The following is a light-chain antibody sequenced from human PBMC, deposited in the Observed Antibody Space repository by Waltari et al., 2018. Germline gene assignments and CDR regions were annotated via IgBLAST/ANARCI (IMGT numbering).Light chain of an antibody. CDR1: SSAIGSYNF. Sequence: QSALIQPPSVSGSPGQSVAIYCPGTSSAIGSYNFVSWYQQFPGTAPKLLIYEVTNRPSGVPDRFSGSKSGYTASLAISGLQPEDEADYYCSSYTTSSTVIFGGGTKLTVL. J-gene: IGLJ2*01. V-gene: IGLV2-18*02. CDR3: SSYTTSSTVI. CDR2: EVT.